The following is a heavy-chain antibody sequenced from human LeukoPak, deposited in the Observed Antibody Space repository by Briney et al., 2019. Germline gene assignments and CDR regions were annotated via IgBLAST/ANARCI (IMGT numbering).Heavy chain of an antibody. CDR1: GFTVSSNY. V-gene: IGHV3-53*01. Sequence: GGSLRLSCAASGFTVSSNYMSWVRQAPGKGLEWVSVIYSGGSTYYADSVKGRFTSSRDNSKNTLYLQMNSLRGEDTAVYYCATTWLDAFDIGSQATMVTVSS. CDR2: IYSGGST. CDR3: ATTWLDAFDI. D-gene: IGHD5-12*01. J-gene: IGHJ3*02.